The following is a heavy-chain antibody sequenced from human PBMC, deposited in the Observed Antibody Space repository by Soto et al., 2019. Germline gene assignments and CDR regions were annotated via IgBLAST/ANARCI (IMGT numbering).Heavy chain of an antibody. J-gene: IGHJ6*02. V-gene: IGHV1-69*12. Sequence: QVQLVQSGAEVKKPGSSVKVSCKASGGTFSTYAISWVRQAPGQGLEWMGGVIPILGTTNNAQTFQGRVTITADESTSTPYMALTSLKYEDTAVYCCARHDGTYYYAEMAVLGDGTTVTVSS. D-gene: IGHD3-3*01. CDR2: VIPILGTT. CDR1: GGTFSTYA. CDR3: ARHDGTYYYAEMAV.